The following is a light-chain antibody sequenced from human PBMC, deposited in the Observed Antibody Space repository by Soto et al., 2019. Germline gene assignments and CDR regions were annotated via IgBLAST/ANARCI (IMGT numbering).Light chain of an antibody. CDR2: DNN. Sequence: QSVLTQSPSVSAAPGQKVTISCSGSSSNIGNNYVSWYQQLPGTAPKLLIYDNNKRPSGIPDRFSGSKSGTSATLGITGLQTGDEADYHCGTWDTSLSGGVFGGGTKLTVL. V-gene: IGLV1-51*01. CDR1: SSNIGNNY. J-gene: IGLJ2*01. CDR3: GTWDTSLSGGV.